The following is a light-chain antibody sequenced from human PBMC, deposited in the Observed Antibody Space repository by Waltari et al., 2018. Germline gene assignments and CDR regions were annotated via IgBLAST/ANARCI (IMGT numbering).Light chain of an antibody. J-gene: IGKJ1*01. V-gene: IGKV4-1*01. CDR3: QQHYSSPRT. CDR1: QSVLSSSNNKNY. Sequence: DIVMTQSPDSLALSLGERATINFKSVQSVLSSSNNKNYLSWYQQKPGQHPKLLIYWASTRQSGVPDRFSGSGSGTDFTLTISSLQAEDVAVYYCQQHYSSPRTFGQGTKVEVK. CDR2: WAS.